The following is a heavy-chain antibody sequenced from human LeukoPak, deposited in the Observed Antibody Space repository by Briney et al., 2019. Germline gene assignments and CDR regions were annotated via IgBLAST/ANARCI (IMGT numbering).Heavy chain of an antibody. CDR3: ASSMAVGSSGWYGGWFDY. V-gene: IGHV3-66*01. Sequence: GGSLRLSCAASGFTVSSNYMSWVRQAPGKGLEWVSVIYSGGSTYYADSVKGRFTTSRDNSKNTLYLQMNSLRAEDTAVYYCASSMAVGSSGWYGGWFDYWGQGTLVTVSS. CDR2: IYSGGST. J-gene: IGHJ4*02. D-gene: IGHD6-19*01. CDR1: GFTVSSNY.